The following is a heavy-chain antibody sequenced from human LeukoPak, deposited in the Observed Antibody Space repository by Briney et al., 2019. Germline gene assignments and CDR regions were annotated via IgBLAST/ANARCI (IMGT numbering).Heavy chain of an antibody. V-gene: IGHV3-66*01. J-gene: IGHJ3*02. Sequence: GGSLRLSCAASGFTVSSNYMSWVRQAPGKGLEWVSVIYSGGSTYYADSVKGRFTISRDNSKNTLYLQMNSLRAEDTAVYYCARDWCSSTSCYDPDDDAFDIWGQGTMVTVSS. D-gene: IGHD2-2*01. CDR2: IYSGGST. CDR1: GFTVSSNY. CDR3: ARDWCSSTSCYDPDDDAFDI.